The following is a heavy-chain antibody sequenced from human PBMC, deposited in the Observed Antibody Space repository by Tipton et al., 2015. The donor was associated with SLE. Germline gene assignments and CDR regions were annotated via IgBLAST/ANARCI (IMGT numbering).Heavy chain of an antibody. Sequence: TLSLTCTVSGDTISDNYWSWIRQPPGKGLEWIGYISYSGCTNYCPSLKSRVTISLDTSQTQFSLNLRSVTAADTAIYYCARGGYSSGWYGDYFVYCGQGTLVTVSS. CDR3: ARGGYSSGWYGDYFVY. V-gene: IGHV4-59*01. D-gene: IGHD6-19*01. CDR1: GDTISDNY. J-gene: IGHJ4*02. CDR2: ISYSGCT.